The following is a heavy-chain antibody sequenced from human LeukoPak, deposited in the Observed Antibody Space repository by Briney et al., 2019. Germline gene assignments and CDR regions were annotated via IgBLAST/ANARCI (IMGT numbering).Heavy chain of an antibody. J-gene: IGHJ4*02. CDR3: ARDTRSLIDY. CDR1: GFSFSTNS. Sequence: PGGSLRLSCAASGFSFSTNSMNWVRQVPGKGPEWISYISSNSATTYYADSVKGRFTISRDNAKNSLYLHMNSLRADDTAVYYRARDTRSLIDYWGQGTLVTVSS. D-gene: IGHD1-26*01. V-gene: IGHV3-48*01. CDR2: ISSNSATT.